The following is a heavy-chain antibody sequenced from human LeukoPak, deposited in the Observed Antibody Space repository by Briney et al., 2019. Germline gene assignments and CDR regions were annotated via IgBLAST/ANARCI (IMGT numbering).Heavy chain of an antibody. CDR1: GGSIGGADYY. D-gene: IGHD3-10*01. J-gene: IGHJ3*02. Sequence: PSETLSLTRTVSGGSIGGADYYWSWIRQPPGKGLEWIGYIYSSGTTDYNPSLKSRLTISVDTSKNQFSLKLSSVTAADTAVYYCARDMVRGIIGAFHIWGQGTMVTVSS. CDR3: ARDMVRGIIGAFHI. CDR2: IYSSGTT. V-gene: IGHV4-30-4*01.